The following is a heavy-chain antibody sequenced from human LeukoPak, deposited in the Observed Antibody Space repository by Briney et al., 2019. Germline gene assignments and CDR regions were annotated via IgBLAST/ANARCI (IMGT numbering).Heavy chain of an antibody. V-gene: IGHV3-7*01. CDR3: ARDKWFGETDY. Sequence: GGSLRLSCAASGFTFSSYWMSWVRQAPGKGLEWVANIKQDGSEKYYVDSVKGRFTISRDKAKNSLYLQMNSLRAEDTAVYYCARDKWFGETDYWGQGTLVTVSS. J-gene: IGHJ4*02. CDR2: IKQDGSEK. D-gene: IGHD3-10*01. CDR1: GFTFSSYW.